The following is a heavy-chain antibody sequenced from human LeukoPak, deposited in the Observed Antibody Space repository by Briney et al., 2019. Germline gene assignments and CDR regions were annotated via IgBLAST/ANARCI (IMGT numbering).Heavy chain of an antibody. CDR2: IYSGGST. Sequence: GGSLRLSCAASGFTFDDYGKSWVRQAPGKGLEWVSIIYSGGSTYYADSVKGRFTISRDTSKNTLYLQMNSLRAEDTAVYYCAELGITMIGGVWGKGTTVTISS. CDR3: AELGITMIGGV. V-gene: IGHV3-66*01. D-gene: IGHD3-10*02. J-gene: IGHJ6*04. CDR1: GFTFDDYG.